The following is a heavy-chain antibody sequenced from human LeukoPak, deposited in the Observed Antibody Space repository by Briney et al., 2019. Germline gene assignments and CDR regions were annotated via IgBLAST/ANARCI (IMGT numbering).Heavy chain of an antibody. CDR3: AKGRIQLWSYFDY. CDR1: GFTFSNYA. J-gene: IGHJ4*02. V-gene: IGHV3-23*01. D-gene: IGHD5-18*01. Sequence: PGGSLRLSCAASGFTFSNYAMSWDRQAPGKGLEWVSAISGSGYSTFYADSVKGRFTISRDNSKNTLYLQMNSLRAEDTAVYYCAKGRIQLWSYFDYWGQGTLVTVSS. CDR2: ISGSGYST.